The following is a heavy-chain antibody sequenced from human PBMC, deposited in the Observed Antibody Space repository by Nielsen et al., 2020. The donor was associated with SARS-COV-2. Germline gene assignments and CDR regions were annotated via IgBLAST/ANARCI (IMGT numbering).Heavy chain of an antibody. D-gene: IGHD4-17*01. Sequence: GESLKISCKGSGYSFTSYWIGWVRQMPGKGLEWMGITYPGDSDTRYSPSFQGQVTISADKSISTAYLQWSSLKASDTAMYYCARSPTVTTRYYYYGMDVWGQGTTVTVSS. CDR3: ARSPTVTTRYYYYGMDV. V-gene: IGHV5-51*01. CDR1: GYSFTSYW. J-gene: IGHJ6*02. CDR2: TYPGDSDT.